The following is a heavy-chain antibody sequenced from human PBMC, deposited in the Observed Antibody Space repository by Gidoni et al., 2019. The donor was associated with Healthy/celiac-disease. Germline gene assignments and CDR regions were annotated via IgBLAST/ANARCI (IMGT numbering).Heavy chain of an antibody. V-gene: IGHV4-59*01. J-gene: IGHJ6*02. CDR1: GGSISSYY. CDR3: ARAHYYDSSGYFLNYYYYGMDV. Sequence: QVQLQESGPGLVKPSETLSLTCTVSGGSISSYYWSWIRQPPGKGLEWIGYIYYSGSTNYNPSLKSRVTISVDTSKNQFSLKLSSVTAADTAVYYCARAHYYDSSGYFLNYYYYGMDVWGQGTTVTVSS. D-gene: IGHD3-22*01. CDR2: IYYSGST.